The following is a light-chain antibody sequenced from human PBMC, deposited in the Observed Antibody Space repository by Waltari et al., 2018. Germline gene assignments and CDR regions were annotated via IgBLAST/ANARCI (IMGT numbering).Light chain of an antibody. V-gene: IGKV3-20*01. Sequence: EIVLTQSRGTLSLSPGEIATLSCRASQSVTSTYLAWYQQKPGQAPRLLIYGASSRATGIPDRFSGSGSGTDFTLTITRLEPEDSAVYYCQPYDDSPPWTFGQGTKVEIK. J-gene: IGKJ1*01. CDR3: QPYDDSPPWT. CDR1: QSVTSTY. CDR2: GAS.